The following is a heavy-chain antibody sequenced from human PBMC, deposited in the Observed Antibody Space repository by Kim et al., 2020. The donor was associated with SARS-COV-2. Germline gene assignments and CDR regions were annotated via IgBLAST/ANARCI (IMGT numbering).Heavy chain of an antibody. V-gene: IGHV4-59*08. D-gene: IGHD5-18*01. CDR3: ARHRNTAMAHFDY. CDR2: IYYSGST. Sequence: SETLSLTCTVSGGSISSYYWSWIRQPPGKGLEWIGYIYYSGSTNYNPSLKSRVTISVDTSKNQFSLKLSSVTAADTAVYYCARHRNTAMAHFDYWGQGTLVTVSS. CDR1: GGSISSYY. J-gene: IGHJ4*02.